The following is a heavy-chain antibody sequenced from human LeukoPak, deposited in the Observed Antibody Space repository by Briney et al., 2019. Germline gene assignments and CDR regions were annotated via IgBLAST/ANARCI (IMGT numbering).Heavy chain of an antibody. CDR1: GGTFSSYA. V-gene: IGHV1-69*04. Sequence: GASVKVSCKASGGTFSSYAISWVRQAPGQGLEWMGRIIPILGIANYAQKFQGRVTITADKSTSTAYMELSSLRSEDTAVYYCARARVVVTAMDYYYGMDVWGQGATVTVSS. CDR3: ARARVVVTAMDYYYGMDV. D-gene: IGHD2-21*02. CDR2: IIPILGIA. J-gene: IGHJ6*02.